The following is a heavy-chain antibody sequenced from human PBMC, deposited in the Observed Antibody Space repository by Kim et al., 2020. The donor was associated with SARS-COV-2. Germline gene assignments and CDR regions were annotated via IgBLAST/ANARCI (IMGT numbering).Heavy chain of an antibody. CDR2: ISGDGGST. CDR3: AKGASSWYPDFDY. D-gene: IGHD6-13*01. CDR1: GFTFDDYA. Sequence: GGSLRLSCAASGFTFDDYAMHWVRQAPGKGLEWVSLISGDGGSTYYADSVKGRFTISRDNSKNSLYLQMNSLRTEDTALSYCAKGASSWYPDFDYWGQGTLVTVSS. J-gene: IGHJ4*02. V-gene: IGHV3-43*02.